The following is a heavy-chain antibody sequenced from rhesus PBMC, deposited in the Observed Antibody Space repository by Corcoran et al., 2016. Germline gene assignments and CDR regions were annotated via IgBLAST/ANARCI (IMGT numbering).Heavy chain of an antibody. CDR1: GFTFNNYD. Sequence: EVQLVESGGGLVQPGGSLRLSWAASGFTFNNYDMTWVRQAPGKGLEWVSYISYTTFTGETIYYADSVKGRFTVSRDNADNSLSLQMSGLTVEDTAVYYCTRILGRHLDYWGQGVLVTVSS. CDR2: ISYTTFTGETI. D-gene: IGHD6-25*01. V-gene: IGHV3-136*01. J-gene: IGHJ4*01. CDR3: TRILGRHLDY.